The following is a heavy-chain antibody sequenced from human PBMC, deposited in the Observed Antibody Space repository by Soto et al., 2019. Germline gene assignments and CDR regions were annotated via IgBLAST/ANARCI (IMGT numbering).Heavy chain of an antibody. J-gene: IGHJ4*02. V-gene: IGHV3-21*01. CDR3: AREDYAGASPRFDY. D-gene: IGHD4-17*01. CDR1: GFIFSSYT. CDR2: ISRSSSNI. Sequence: EVQLVDSGGGLVKPGGSLRLSCAASGFIFSSYTMTWVRQAPGKGLEWVSSISRSSSNIEYADSVKGRFSVSRDNANNSLFLQINSLRAEDTAVYYCAREDYAGASPRFDYWGMGALVTVSS.